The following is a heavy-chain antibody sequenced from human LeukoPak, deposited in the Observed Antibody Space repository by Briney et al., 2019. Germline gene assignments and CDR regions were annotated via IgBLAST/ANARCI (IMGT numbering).Heavy chain of an antibody. Sequence: PGGSLRLPCAASGFTFSSYAMSWVRQAPGKGLEWVSAISGSGGSTYYADSVKGRFTISRDNSKNTLYLQMNSLRAEDTAVYYCATIVGATTEDDYWGQGTLVTVSS. D-gene: IGHD1-26*01. CDR2: ISGSGGST. J-gene: IGHJ4*02. V-gene: IGHV3-23*01. CDR3: ATIVGATTEDDY. CDR1: GFTFSSYA.